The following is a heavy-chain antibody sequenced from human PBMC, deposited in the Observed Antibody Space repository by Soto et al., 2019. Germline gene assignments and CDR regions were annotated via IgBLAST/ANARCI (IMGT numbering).Heavy chain of an antibody. D-gene: IGHD6-19*01. CDR1: GITFSDYY. V-gene: IGHV3-11*01. Sequence: QVQLVESGGGLVKAGGSLRLSCAGSGITFSDYYMSWIRQAPGKGLEWVSYSSSSGSTVFYADSVKGRFTISRDNAKNSLYLQMNSLRAEDTAMYYCASGYSSYWSTFDYWGQGTLVSVSS. J-gene: IGHJ4*02. CDR3: ASGYSSYWSTFDY. CDR2: SSSSGSTV.